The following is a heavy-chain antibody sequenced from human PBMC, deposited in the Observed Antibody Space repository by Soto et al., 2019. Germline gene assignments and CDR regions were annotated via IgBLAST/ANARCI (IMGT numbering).Heavy chain of an antibody. D-gene: IGHD6-6*01. CDR1: GGSVSSDSYY. V-gene: IGHV4-61*01. CDR3: ARGRGSSSPHYYGMDV. Sequence: PSETLSLTCTVSGGSVSSDSYYWSWIRQPPGKGLEWIGFIYYSGSTNYNPSLKSRVTISVDTSKNQFSLKLSSVTAADTAVYYCARGRGSSSPHYYGMDVWGQGTTVTVSS. J-gene: IGHJ6*02. CDR2: IYYSGST.